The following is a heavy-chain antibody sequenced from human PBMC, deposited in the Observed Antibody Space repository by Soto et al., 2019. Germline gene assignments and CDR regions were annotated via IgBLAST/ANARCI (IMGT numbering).Heavy chain of an antibody. CDR1: GFTFNTYA. J-gene: IGHJ4*02. CDR3: AKDRLGGNFDY. CDR2: ISGTGGST. V-gene: IGHV3-23*01. Sequence: EVQLLDSGGGLVQPGGSLRLSCAASGFTFNTYAMNWFRQAPGKGLEWVATISGTGGSTYYADSVKGRFTISRDNSKNTLYLQMNSLRVEDTAVYYCAKDRLGGNFDYWGQGTQVTVSS.